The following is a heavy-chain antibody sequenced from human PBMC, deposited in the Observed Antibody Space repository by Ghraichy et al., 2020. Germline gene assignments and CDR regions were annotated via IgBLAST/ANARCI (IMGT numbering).Heavy chain of an antibody. D-gene: IGHD3-22*01. J-gene: IGHJ3*02. CDR3: ARDTWYDSSGYYDGNDAFDI. CDR1: GYTFTSYG. Sequence: ASVKVSCKASGYTFTSYGISWVRQAPGQGLEWMGWISAYNGNTNYAQKLQGRVTMTTDTSTSTAYMELRSLRSDDTAVYYCARDTWYDSSGYYDGNDAFDIWGQGTMVTVSS. CDR2: ISAYNGNT. V-gene: IGHV1-18*01.